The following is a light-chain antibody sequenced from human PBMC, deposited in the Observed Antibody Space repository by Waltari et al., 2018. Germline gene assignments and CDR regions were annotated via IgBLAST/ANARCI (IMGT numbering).Light chain of an antibody. J-gene: IGKJ1*01. CDR3: QQHGTLPAT. CDR1: QRVGSSS. V-gene: IGKV3-20*01. Sequence: EIVLTKSPGTASLSPGERVTLSCRARQRVGSSSLAWYQQKPGQAPRLVIYRASRRATGIPDRFSGSGSGTDFSLTISRLEPEDFAVYYCQQHGTLPATFGQGTKVEIK. CDR2: RAS.